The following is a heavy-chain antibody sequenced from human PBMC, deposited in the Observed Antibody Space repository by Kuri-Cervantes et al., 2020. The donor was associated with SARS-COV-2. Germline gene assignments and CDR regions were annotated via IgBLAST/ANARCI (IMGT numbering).Heavy chain of an antibody. CDR1: GGSVSPYY. V-gene: IGHV4-59*02. Sequence: ESLKISCSVSGGSVSPYYWSWIRQPPGKGLEWIGYVYYNGNTNYNPSLKSRVTISVDTSKNQFSLKLSSVTAADTAVYYCARGATARTFITMVRGVSAFDIWGQGTMVTVSS. CDR2: VYYNGNT. J-gene: IGHJ3*02. CDR3: ARGATARTFITMVRGVSAFDI. D-gene: IGHD3-10*01.